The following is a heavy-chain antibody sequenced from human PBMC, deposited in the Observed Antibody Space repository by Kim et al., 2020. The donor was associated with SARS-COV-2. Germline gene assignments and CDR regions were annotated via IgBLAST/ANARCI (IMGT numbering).Heavy chain of an antibody. D-gene: IGHD5-18*01. CDR1: GGSISSSNW. CDR3: ARAVQLWNYYFDY. V-gene: IGHV4-4*02. J-gene: IGHJ4*02. CDR2: IYHSGST. Sequence: SETLSLTCAVSGGSISSSNWWSWVRQPPGKGLEWIGEIYHSGSTNYNPSLKSRVTISVDKSKNQFSLKLISVTAADTAVYYCARAVQLWNYYFDYWGQGTLVTVSS.